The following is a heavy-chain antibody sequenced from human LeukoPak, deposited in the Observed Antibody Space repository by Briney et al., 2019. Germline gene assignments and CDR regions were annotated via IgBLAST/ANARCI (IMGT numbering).Heavy chain of an antibody. J-gene: IGHJ4*02. V-gene: IGHV1-58*01. CDR2: IVVGSDNT. Sequence: AASVKVSCKASGFTFTTRSAVQWVRQARGQRLEWIGWIVVGSDNTNYAQKFQERVTITRDMSTSTAYMELSSLRSEDTAVYYCAAPYSSTWFDYWSQGTLVTVSS. D-gene: IGHD6-13*01. CDR3: AAPYSSTWFDY. CDR1: GFTFTTRSA.